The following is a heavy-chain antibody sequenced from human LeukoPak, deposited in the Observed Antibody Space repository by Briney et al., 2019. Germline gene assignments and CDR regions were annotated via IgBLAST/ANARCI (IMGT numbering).Heavy chain of an antibody. J-gene: IGHJ4*02. CDR3: ARQLEPAAMRFDY. CDR1: GFNFSDYY. D-gene: IGHD2-2*01. V-gene: IGHV3-11*06. CDR2: ISSSSSYT. Sequence: GGSPRLSCAAAGFNFSDYYMRWIRQAPGKGLGWVSYISSSSSYTNYADSVKGRFTISRDNAKNSLYLQMNSLRAEDTAVDYWARQLEPAAMRFDYWGPGTLVTVSS.